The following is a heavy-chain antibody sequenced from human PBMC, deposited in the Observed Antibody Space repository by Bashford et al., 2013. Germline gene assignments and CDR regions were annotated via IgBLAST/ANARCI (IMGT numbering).Heavy chain of an antibody. CDR1: GYSFSNHW. D-gene: IGHD3-22*01. J-gene: IGHJ3*02. CDR3: GTSFYDGGGNINDVFDI. CDR2: IYPDDSDT. V-gene: IGHV5-51*01. Sequence: GESSVRSPVKTSGYSFSNHWIGWVRQMPERPGVDGVIYPDDSDTRYSPSFQGQVTISVDKSITTAYLRWSSLKASDTAMYYCGTSFYDGGGNINDVFDIWGQGTMVTVSS.